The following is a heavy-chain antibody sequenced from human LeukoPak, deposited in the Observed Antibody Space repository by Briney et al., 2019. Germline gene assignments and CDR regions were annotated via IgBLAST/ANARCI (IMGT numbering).Heavy chain of an antibody. CDR3: ARVHIRAPTYDFWSGSRYGLDV. CDR2: ISADNGNT. V-gene: IGHV1-18*01. D-gene: IGHD3-3*01. J-gene: IGHJ6*02. Sequence: VSVKVSCKGSGYTFTSYGISWVRQAPGQGLEWMGCISADNGNTNYAQKLQGRVTVTTDTSRSTAYMELKSLRSDDTAVYYCARVHIRAPTYDFWSGSRYGLDVWGQGTTVTVSS. CDR1: GYTFTSYG.